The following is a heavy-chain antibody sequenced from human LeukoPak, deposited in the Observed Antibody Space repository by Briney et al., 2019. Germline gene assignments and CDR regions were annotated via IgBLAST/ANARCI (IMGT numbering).Heavy chain of an antibody. Sequence: ASETLSLTCTVSGGSISSSSYYWGWIRQPPGKGLEWIGSIYYSGSTYYNPSLKSRVTISVDTSKNQFSLKLSSVTAADTAVYYCARYTYGSGSYIDYWGQGTLVTVSS. CDR3: ARYTYGSGSYIDY. D-gene: IGHD3-10*01. CDR2: IYYSGST. J-gene: IGHJ4*02. V-gene: IGHV4-39*01. CDR1: GGSISSSSYY.